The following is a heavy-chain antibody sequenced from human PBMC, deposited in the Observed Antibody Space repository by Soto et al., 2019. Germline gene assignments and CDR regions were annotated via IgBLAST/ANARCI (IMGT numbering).Heavy chain of an antibody. J-gene: IGHJ4*02. Sequence: GESLRLSSASSGFSFYNYHMNVFRQNPGAGREWVSSISSSSSTIYYADSVKGRFTISRDNAKNSLYLQMNSLRDEDTAVYYCASRYYYDSSGYYYPYYYWGQGTLVTGSS. D-gene: IGHD3-22*01. CDR3: ASRYYYDSSGYYYPYYY. CDR2: ISSSSSTI. V-gene: IGHV3-48*02. CDR1: GFSFYNYH.